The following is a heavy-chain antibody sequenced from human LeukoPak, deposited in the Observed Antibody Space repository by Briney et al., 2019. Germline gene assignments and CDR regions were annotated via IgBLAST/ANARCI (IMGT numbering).Heavy chain of an antibody. Sequence: TSVKVSCKASGGTFSSYAISWVRQAPGQGLEWMGRIIPILGIANYAQKFQGRVTITADKSTSTAYMELSSLRSEDTAVYYCARPAAIVKAFDIWGQGTMVTVSS. J-gene: IGHJ3*02. CDR3: ARPAAIVKAFDI. CDR1: GGTFSSYA. V-gene: IGHV1-69*04. CDR2: IIPILGIA. D-gene: IGHD2-2*01.